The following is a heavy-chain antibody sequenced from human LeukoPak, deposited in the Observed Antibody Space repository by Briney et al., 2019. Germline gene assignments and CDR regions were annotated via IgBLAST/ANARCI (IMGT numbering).Heavy chain of an antibody. D-gene: IGHD3-10*01. J-gene: IGHJ5*02. CDR3: AKVLGVYGSGDNWFDP. CDR2: ISGSGGST. Sequence: GGSLRLSCAASGFTFNSYAMSWVRQAPGKGLEWVSAISGSGGSTYYADSVKGRFTISRDNSKNTLYLQMKSLRAEDTAVYYCAKVLGVYGSGDNWFDPWGQGTLVTVSS. CDR1: GFTFNSYA. V-gene: IGHV3-23*01.